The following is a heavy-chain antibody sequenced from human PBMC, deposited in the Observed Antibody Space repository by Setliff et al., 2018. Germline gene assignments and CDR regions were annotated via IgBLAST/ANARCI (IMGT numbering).Heavy chain of an antibody. J-gene: IGHJ5*02. Sequence: SETLSLTCSVSGASISTTYYYWDWIRQSSEKGLEWIGTIYQNGITYYNPSVKSRVTISVDKSKNQFSLSLRSVTAADTAVYYCATDGPVLNGDYISWGQGTLVTVSS. D-gene: IGHD3-10*01. V-gene: IGHV4-39*07. CDR3: ATDGPVLNGDYIS. CDR1: GASISTTYYY. CDR2: IYQNGIT.